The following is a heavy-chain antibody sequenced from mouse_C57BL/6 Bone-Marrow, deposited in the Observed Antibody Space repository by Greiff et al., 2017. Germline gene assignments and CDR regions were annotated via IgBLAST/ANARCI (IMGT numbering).Heavy chain of an antibody. J-gene: IGHJ4*01. V-gene: IGHV2-6-7*01. CDR2: IWGDGST. CDR3: ARRTSYYAMDY. Sequence: QVQLKESGPGLVAPSQSLSIPCTVSGFSLTGYGVNWVRQPPGKGLEWLGMIWGDGSTDYNSALKSRLSISKDNSKSQVFLKMNSLQTDDTARYYCARRTSYYAMDYWGQGTSVTVSS. CDR1: GFSLTGYG.